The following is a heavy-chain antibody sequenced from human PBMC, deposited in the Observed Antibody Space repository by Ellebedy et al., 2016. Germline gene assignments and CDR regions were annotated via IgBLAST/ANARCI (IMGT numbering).Heavy chain of an antibody. CDR3: ADTDYHDTSHLAH. Sequence: ASVKVSCXASHYTFTNHAVTWVRQAPGQGLEWMGWISTENHNTNYAQMFQDRVTITRDMSTATAYMELSSLRSEDTATYYCADTDYHDTSHLAHWGQGTLVTVSS. CDR2: ISTENHNT. J-gene: IGHJ4*02. D-gene: IGHD4-11*01. CDR1: HYTFTNHA. V-gene: IGHV1-18*01.